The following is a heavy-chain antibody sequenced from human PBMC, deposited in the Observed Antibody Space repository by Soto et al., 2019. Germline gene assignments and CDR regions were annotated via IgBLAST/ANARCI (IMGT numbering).Heavy chain of an antibody. V-gene: IGHV4-39*01. CDR1: GCSISSSSYY. D-gene: IGHD6-13*01. J-gene: IGHJ5*02. Sequence: PSETLSLTCTVSGCSISSSSYYWGWIRQPPGKGLEWIGSIYYSGSTYYNPSLKSRVTISVDTSKNQFSLKLSSVTAADTAVYYCARHRSSSWYYIWWFDPWGKGNLVTVYS. CDR3: ARHRSSSWYYIWWFDP. CDR2: IYYSGST.